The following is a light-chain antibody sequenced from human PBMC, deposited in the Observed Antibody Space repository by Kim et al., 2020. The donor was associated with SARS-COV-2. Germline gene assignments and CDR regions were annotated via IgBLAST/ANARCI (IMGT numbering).Light chain of an antibody. CDR2: GAS. Sequence: SPGERAPLSCRASQSVNSNLAWYQQKPGQAPRLLIYGASTRATGIPARFSGSGSGTEFTLTISSLQSEDFALYYCQQYNNWPPLTFGGGTKVEIK. CDR1: QSVNSN. CDR3: QQYNNWPPLT. V-gene: IGKV3-15*01. J-gene: IGKJ4*01.